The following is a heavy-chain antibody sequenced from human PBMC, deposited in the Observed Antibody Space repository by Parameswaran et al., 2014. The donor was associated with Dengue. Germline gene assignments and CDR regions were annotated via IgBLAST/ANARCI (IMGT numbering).Heavy chain of an antibody. D-gene: IGHD6-13*01. Sequence: PGKGLEWIGYIYYSGSTNYNPSLKSRVTISVDTSKNQFSLKLSSVTAADTAVYYCARIMAAARPDGDYYYYYGMDVWGQGTTVTVSS. CDR2: IYYSGST. CDR3: ARIMAAARPDGDYYYYYGMDV. V-gene: IGHV4-59*13. J-gene: IGHJ6*02.